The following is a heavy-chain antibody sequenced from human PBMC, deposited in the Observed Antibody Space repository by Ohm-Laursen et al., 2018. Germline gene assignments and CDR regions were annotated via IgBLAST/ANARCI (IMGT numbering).Heavy chain of an antibody. CDR1: GDSISSYF. CDR3: ARQFDI. V-gene: IGHV4-4*07. CDR2: INTSGST. Sequence: SETLSLTCTVSGDSISSYFWIWIRQPAGRRLEWIGRINTSGSTIYNSSLESRVTMSINTTKNQFSLKLTSVTAADTAVYYCARQFDIWGQGTMVTVSS. J-gene: IGHJ3*02.